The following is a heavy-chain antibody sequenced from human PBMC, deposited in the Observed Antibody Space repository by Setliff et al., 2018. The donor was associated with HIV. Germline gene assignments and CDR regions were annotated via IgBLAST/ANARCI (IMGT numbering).Heavy chain of an antibody. Sequence: PSETLSLTCNVSDDSFSTNYWSWVRQPPGKGLEWIGYIYASGSTNYNPSLKSRVTISIDTSKNQFSLKLASVTAADTAVYFCARRSDWFDPWGQGTLVTVSS. J-gene: IGHJ5*02. CDR1: DDSFSTNY. CDR2: IYASGST. CDR3: ARRSDWFDP. V-gene: IGHV4-4*09.